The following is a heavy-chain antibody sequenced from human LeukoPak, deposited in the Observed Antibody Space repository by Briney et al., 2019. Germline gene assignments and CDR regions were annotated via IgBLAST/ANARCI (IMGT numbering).Heavy chain of an antibody. D-gene: IGHD4-17*01. V-gene: IGHV4-39*07. CDR1: GGSISSSTVY. CDR3: AREEGYGAQVGFDP. Sequence: SETLSLTCTVSGGSISSSTVYWGWIRQPPGKGLEWIGGINYSGYTYYNPSLKSRVTISVDTSKNQFSLKLSSVTAADTAVYYCAREEGYGAQVGFDPWGQGTLVTVSS. J-gene: IGHJ5*02. CDR2: INYSGYT.